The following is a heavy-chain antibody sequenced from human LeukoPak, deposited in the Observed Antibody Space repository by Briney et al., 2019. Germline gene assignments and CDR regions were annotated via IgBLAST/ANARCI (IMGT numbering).Heavy chain of an antibody. V-gene: IGHV4-39*01. CDR3: ARRYCTGGNCYFLGPIFR. J-gene: IGHJ4*02. D-gene: IGHD2-15*01. CDR2: IYCSGIT. CDR1: GGSISSSSYH. Sequence: SETLSLTCTVSGGSISSSSYHWGWIRQPPGKGLEWIGSIYCSGITYYNPSLKSRVTISVDASKNQFSLKLSSVTAADTAVYYCARRYCTGGNCYFLGPIFRWGQGTLVTVSS.